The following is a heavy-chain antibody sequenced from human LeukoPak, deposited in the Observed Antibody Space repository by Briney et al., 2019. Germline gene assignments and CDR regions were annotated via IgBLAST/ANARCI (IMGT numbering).Heavy chain of an antibody. CDR1: GGSISSSSYY. CDR2: IYYSGST. CDR3: TRDLGANGSFDP. D-gene: IGHD1-26*01. J-gene: IGHJ5*02. V-gene: IGHV4-39*07. Sequence: SETLSLTCTVSGGSISSSSYYWGWIRQPPGKGLEWIGSIYYSGSTNYNPSLKSRVTISVDTSKNQFSLKLSSVTAADTAVYYCTRDLGANGSFDPWGQGTLVTVSS.